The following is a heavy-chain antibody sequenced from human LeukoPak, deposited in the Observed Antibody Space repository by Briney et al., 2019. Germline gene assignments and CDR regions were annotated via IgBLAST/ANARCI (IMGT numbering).Heavy chain of an antibody. CDR3: ATSLYDYVWGRNWFDP. CDR2: FDPEDGET. J-gene: IGHJ5*02. Sequence: ASVKFSCKVSGYTLTELSMHWVRKAPGKGLEWMGGFDPEDGETIYAQKFQGRVTMTEDTSTDTAYMELSGLRSEDTAVYYCATSLYDYVWGRNWFDPWGQGTLVTVSS. D-gene: IGHD3-16*01. V-gene: IGHV1-24*01. CDR1: GYTLTELS.